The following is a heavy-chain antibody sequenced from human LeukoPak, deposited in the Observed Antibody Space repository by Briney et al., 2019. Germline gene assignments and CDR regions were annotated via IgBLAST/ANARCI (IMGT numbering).Heavy chain of an antibody. CDR2: IDPSDSYT. D-gene: IGHD3-10*01. V-gene: IGHV5-10-1*01. Sequence: GESLRISWKGSGYRFTSYWISWVRQMPGKGLEWMGRIDPSDSYTNYSPSFQGHVTISADKPISTAYLQWSSLKASETAMYYCARGIEGFDYWGQGTLVTVSS. CDR1: GYRFTSYW. J-gene: IGHJ4*02. CDR3: ARGIEGFDY.